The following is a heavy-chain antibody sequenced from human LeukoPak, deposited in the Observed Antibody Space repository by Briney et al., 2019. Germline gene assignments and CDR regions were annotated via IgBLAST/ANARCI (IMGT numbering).Heavy chain of an antibody. CDR1: GYSFTSYW. D-gene: IGHD3-3*01. V-gene: IGHV5-51*01. CDR3: ARQYDFSNWFDP. J-gene: IGHJ5*02. CDR2: IYPGDSDT. Sequence: GESLQISCKGSGYSFTSYWIGWVRQLPGKGLEWMWIIYPGDSDTRYSPSFQGQVTISADKSISTAYLQWSSLKASDTAMYYCARQYDFSNWFDPWGQGTLVTVSS.